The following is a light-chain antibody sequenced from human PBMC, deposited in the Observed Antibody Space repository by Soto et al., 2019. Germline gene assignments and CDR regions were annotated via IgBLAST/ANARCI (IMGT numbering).Light chain of an antibody. CDR3: QQSYGTPRS. Sequence: DIQMTQSPSSLSASEGDRVTLTCRASQSISRYLNWYQQKPGRAPKLLMYGASNLQNGVPSRFSGSGSGTDFTLTIRNLQPEDFATYYCQQSYGTPRSLGGGTKVDIK. V-gene: IGKV1-39*01. J-gene: IGKJ4*01. CDR2: GAS. CDR1: QSISRY.